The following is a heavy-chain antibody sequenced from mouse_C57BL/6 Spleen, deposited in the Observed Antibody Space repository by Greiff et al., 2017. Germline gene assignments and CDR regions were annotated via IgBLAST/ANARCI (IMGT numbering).Heavy chain of an antibody. V-gene: IGHV1-64*01. Sequence: QVQLQQPGAELVKPGASVKLSCTASGYTFTSYWLHWVKQRPGHGLEWLGMIHPNSGSTNYNEKFKSKATLTVDKSSSTAYMQLSSLTSEDSAVYDCARAKTAQATWFAYWGQGTLGTVSA. D-gene: IGHD3-2*02. CDR3: ARAKTAQATWFAY. CDR2: IHPNSGST. CDR1: GYTFTSYW. J-gene: IGHJ3*01.